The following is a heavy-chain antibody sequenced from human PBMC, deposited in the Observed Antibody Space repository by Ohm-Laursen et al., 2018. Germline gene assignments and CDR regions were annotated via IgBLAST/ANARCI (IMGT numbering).Heavy chain of an antibody. D-gene: IGHD2-21*02. J-gene: IGHJ4*02. Sequence: SLRLSCAASGFTFSSYEMNWVRQAPGKGLEWVSYISSSGSTIYYADSVKGRFTISRDNAKNSLYLQMNSLRAEDTAVYYCARPYCGGNCSDPIDSWGQGTLVTVSS. V-gene: IGHV3-48*03. CDR2: ISSSGSTI. CDR1: GFTFSSYE. CDR3: ARPYCGGNCSDPIDS.